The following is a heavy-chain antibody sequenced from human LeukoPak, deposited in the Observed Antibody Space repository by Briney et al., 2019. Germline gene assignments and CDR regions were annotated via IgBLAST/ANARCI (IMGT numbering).Heavy chain of an antibody. V-gene: IGHV4-59*08. CDR3: VRHLSAGRPSFDI. CDR2: IYYSGST. J-gene: IGHJ3*02. Sequence: SETLSLTCTVSGGSINSYYWSWIRQPPGKGLEWIGYIYYSGSTNYNPSPKSRVTISVDTSNNKFSLKLTSLTAADTAVYYCVRHLSAGRPSFDIWGQRTMVTVSS. CDR1: GGSINSYY. D-gene: IGHD2-15*01.